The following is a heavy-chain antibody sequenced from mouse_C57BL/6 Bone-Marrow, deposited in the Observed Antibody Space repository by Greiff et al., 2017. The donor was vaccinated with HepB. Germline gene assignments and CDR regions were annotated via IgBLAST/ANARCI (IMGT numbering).Heavy chain of an antibody. CDR1: GFTFSDYG. CDR3: ARGYGDYGSSYWYFDV. CDR2: ISSGSSTI. Sequence: EVKVVESGGGLVKPGGSLKLSCAASGFTFSDYGMHWVRQAPEKGLEWVAYISSGSSTIYYADTVKGRFTISRDNAKNTLFLQMTSLRSEDTAMYYCARGYGDYGSSYWYFDVWGTGTTVTVSS. D-gene: IGHD1-1*01. J-gene: IGHJ1*03. V-gene: IGHV5-17*01.